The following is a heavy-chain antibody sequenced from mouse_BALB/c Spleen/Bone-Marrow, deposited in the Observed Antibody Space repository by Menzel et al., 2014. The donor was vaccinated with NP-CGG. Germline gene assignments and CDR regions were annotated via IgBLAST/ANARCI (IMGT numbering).Heavy chain of an antibody. CDR2: IDPANGNT. Sequence: EVKLMESGAELVKPGASVKLSCTASGFNIKDIYIHWVKRRPEQGLEWIGRIDPANGNTKYDPKFQGKATITADTSSNTDYRQLSSLTSEDTAVDYWASYRYGWYFDVWGAGTTGTVAS. D-gene: IGHD2-14*01. CDR3: ASYRYGWYFDV. V-gene: IGHV14-3*02. CDR1: GFNIKDIY. J-gene: IGHJ1*01.